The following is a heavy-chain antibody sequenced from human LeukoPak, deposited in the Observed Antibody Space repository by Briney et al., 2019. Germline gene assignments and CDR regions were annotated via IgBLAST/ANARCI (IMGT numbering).Heavy chain of an antibody. CDR3: ARGSSSSYNWFDP. Sequence: SETLSLTCTVSGGSISSYYWSWLRQPPGKGLEWIGYIYYSGSTNYNPSLKSRVTISVDTSKNQFSLKLSSVTAADTAIYHCARGSSSSYNWFDPWGQGTLVTVSS. J-gene: IGHJ5*02. D-gene: IGHD6-13*01. CDR2: IYYSGST. CDR1: GGSISSYY. V-gene: IGHV4-59*01.